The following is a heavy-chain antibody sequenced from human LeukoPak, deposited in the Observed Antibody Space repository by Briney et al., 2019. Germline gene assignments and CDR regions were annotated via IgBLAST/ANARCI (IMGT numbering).Heavy chain of an antibody. CDR3: ARDLEAANTYYFDY. CDR2: ISSAGTT. CDR1: GFYFMTYG. D-gene: IGHD6-13*01. V-gene: IGHV3-66*01. J-gene: IGHJ4*02. Sequence: GGSLRLSCAASGFYFMTYGMNWVRQAPGKGLEWVSIISSAGTTYYADSVKGRFTISRDNSKNTVYLQVNSLRDEDTAVYYCARDLEAANTYYFDYWGQGTMVTVSS.